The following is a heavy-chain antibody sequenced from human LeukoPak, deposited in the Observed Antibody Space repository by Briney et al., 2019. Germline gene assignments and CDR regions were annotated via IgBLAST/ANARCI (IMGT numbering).Heavy chain of an antibody. CDR2: INHSGST. D-gene: IGHD2-15*01. CDR3: ARRNRYCSGGSCYGALDY. V-gene: IGHV4-34*01. J-gene: IGHJ4*02. Sequence: SETLSLTCAVYGGSFSGYYWSWIRQPPGKGLEWVGEINHSGSTNYNQSLKSRVTISVDTSKNQFSLKLSSVTAADTAVYYCARRNRYCSGGSCYGALDYWGQGTLVTVSS. CDR1: GGSFSGYY.